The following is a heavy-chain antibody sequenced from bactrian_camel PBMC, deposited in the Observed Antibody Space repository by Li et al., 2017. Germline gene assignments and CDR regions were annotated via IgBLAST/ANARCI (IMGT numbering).Heavy chain of an antibody. Sequence: HVQLVESGGGSVQTGGSLRLSCAASGYTGSRYCMGWFRQGPGKEREGIAGIRRDGDEYYAGSVKGRFTISQDNAKNIIYLQMSSLTPDDTAMYYCAAGTRIIVGDYCDGITTWGQGTQVTVS. D-gene: IGHD3*01. V-gene: IGHV3S6*01. CDR3: AAGTRIIVGDYCDGITT. J-gene: IGHJ6*01. CDR1: GYTGSRYC. CDR2: IRRDGDE.